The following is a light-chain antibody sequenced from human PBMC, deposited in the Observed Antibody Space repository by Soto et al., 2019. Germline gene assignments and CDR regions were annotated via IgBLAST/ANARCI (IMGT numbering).Light chain of an antibody. CDR1: QSLVNNDGETY. CDR3: MQSIELPRT. V-gene: IGKV2D-29*01. CDR2: GVS. J-gene: IGKJ2*02. Sequence: DVVMTQTPLSLSVTPGQPASISCKSTQSLVNNDGETYLYLSLQRSGQPPQLLIYGVSNRFAGVAHRFTGSGSATDFTLTISRVEAEDVGVYYCMQSIELPRTFGQGTRVEIK.